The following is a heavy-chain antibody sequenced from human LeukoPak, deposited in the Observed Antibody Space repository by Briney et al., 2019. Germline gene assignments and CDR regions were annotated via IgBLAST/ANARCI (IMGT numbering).Heavy chain of an antibody. Sequence: SETLSLTCTVSGGSISSYYWSWIRQPPGKGLEWIGYIYYSGSTNYNPSLKSRVTISVDTSKNQFSLKLSSVTAADTAVYYCARVWGSYRYAHFDYWGQGTLVTDSS. CDR3: ARVWGSYRYAHFDY. J-gene: IGHJ4*02. CDR1: GGSISSYY. V-gene: IGHV4-59*01. D-gene: IGHD3-16*02. CDR2: IYYSGST.